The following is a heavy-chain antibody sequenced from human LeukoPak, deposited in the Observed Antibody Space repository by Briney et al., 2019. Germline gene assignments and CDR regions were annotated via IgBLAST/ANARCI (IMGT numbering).Heavy chain of an antibody. CDR1: GFTFTSHS. D-gene: IGHD1-1*01. V-gene: IGHV3-48*02. Sequence: GGSLRLSCEVSGFTFTSHSMSWVRQAPGKGLEWVSYISVHSDIIHYVDSVKGRFTISRDNAKNSLYLEMNRLRDEDTAVYYCARDFDWSFDYWGRGTLVTVSS. CDR3: ARDFDWSFDY. CDR2: ISVHSDII. J-gene: IGHJ4*02.